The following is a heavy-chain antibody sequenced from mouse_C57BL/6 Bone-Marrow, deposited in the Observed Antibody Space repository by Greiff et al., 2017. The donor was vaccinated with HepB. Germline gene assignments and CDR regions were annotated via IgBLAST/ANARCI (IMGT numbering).Heavy chain of an antibody. CDR1: GYAFSSSW. CDR2: IYPGDGDT. V-gene: IGHV1-82*01. CDR3: APYAMDY. Sequence: VQLQQSGPELVKPGASVKISCKASGYAFSSSWMNWVKQRPGKGLEWIGRIYPGDGDTNYNGKFKGKATLTANKSSSTAYMQLSSLTSEDSEVYFCAPYAMDYWGQGTSVTVSS. J-gene: IGHJ4*01.